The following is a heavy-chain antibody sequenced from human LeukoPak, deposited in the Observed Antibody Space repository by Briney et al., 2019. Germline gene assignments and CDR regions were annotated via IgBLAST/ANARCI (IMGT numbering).Heavy chain of an antibody. V-gene: IGHV3-30-3*01. Sequence: PGGSLRLSCAASGFTFSSYAMHWVRQAPGKGLEWVAVISYDGSNKYYADSVKGRFTISRDNSKNTLYLQMNSLRAEDTAVYYCARDKWIQLWLTIFDYWGQGTLVTVSS. J-gene: IGHJ4*02. CDR1: GFTFSSYA. CDR3: ARDKWIQLWLTIFDY. CDR2: ISYDGSNK. D-gene: IGHD5-18*01.